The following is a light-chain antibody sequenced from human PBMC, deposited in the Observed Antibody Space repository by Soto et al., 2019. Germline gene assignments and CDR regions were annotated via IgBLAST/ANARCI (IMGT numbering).Light chain of an antibody. J-gene: IGKJ5*01. CDR2: DAS. V-gene: IGKV3-11*01. Sequence: EIVFTPSPATPSFSPGEKATPSCRASQSVSSYLAWYQQKPGQAPRLLIYDASNRATGIPARFSGSGSGTDFTLTISSLQPEDFAVYYCQQRSDWPPITFGQGTRLEIK. CDR3: QQRSDWPPIT. CDR1: QSVSSY.